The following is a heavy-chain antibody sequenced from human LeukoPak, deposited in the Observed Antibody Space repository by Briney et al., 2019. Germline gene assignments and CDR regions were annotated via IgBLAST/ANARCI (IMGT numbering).Heavy chain of an antibody. J-gene: IGHJ6*02. Sequence: SETLSLTCDVSGVSLSSSGYSWTWIRHPLGQGLEWIGYIYRSGSTYYNPSLKSRVTISVDTSKNQFSLKLSSVTAADTAVYYCARDRRYSYGYDYYYYGMDVWGQGTTVTVSS. V-gene: IGHV4-30-2*01. CDR1: GVSLSSSGYS. CDR3: ARDRRYSYGYDYYYYGMDV. CDR2: IYRSGST. D-gene: IGHD5-18*01.